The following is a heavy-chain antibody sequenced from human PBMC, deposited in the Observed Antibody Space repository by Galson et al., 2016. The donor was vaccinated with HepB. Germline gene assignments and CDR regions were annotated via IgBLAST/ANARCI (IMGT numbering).Heavy chain of an antibody. J-gene: IGHJ4*02. Sequence: PALVKPTQTLTLTCTFSGFSLNTPAVGVGWIRQPPGKALEWLAIVYWDDERRYSPSLKSRLIIYKETSENQVVLTMTKVDPVDPATYYCARRRSTSYYFDFWGQGILVTVSS. D-gene: IGHD6-6*01. CDR1: GFSLNTPAVG. CDR2: VYWDDER. CDR3: ARRRSTSYYFDF. V-gene: IGHV2-5*02.